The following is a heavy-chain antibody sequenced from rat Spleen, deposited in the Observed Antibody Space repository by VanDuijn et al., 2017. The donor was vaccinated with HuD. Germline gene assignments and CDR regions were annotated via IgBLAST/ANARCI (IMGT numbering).Heavy chain of an antibody. V-gene: IGHV5-20*01. CDR3: TTPPSSSPLYFDY. CDR2: ISYDGSST. Sequence: EVQLVESGGGLVQPGRSMKLSCAASGFTFSNYDMAWVRQAPTKGLEWVASISYDGSSTYYRDSVKGRFTISRDNAKSTLYLQMDSLRSEDTATYYCTTPPSSSPLYFDYWGQGVMVTVSS. D-gene: IGHD1-2*01. J-gene: IGHJ2*01. CDR1: GFTFSNYD.